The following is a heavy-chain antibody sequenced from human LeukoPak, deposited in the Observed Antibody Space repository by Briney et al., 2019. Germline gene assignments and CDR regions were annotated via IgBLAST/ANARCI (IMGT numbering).Heavy chain of an antibody. CDR1: GGSISSSSYY. CDR3: ARRDEYYYDSSGYWYYYYYGMDV. V-gene: IGHV4-39*01. J-gene: IGHJ6*02. CDR2: IYYIGST. D-gene: IGHD3-22*01. Sequence: SETLSLTCTVSGGSISSSSYYWGWSRQPPGKGLEWIGSIYYIGSTYYNPSLKSRVLISVDTSKSQFSLKLSSVTAVDTAVYYCARRDEYYYDSSGYWYYYYYGMDVWAQGTTVNVPS.